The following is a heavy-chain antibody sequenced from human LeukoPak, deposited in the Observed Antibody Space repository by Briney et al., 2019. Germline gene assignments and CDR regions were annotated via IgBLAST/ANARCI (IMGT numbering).Heavy chain of an antibody. CDR1: GFTFSSYG. CDR3: AKDVVGQQWPENY. Sequence: GGSLRLSCAASGFTFSSYGMHWVRQAPGTGLEWVAFIQVDVSNELYADAVKGRFTISRDNSKNTLYLQMNSLRPDDTAVYYCAKDVVGQQWPENYWGQGTLVTVAS. V-gene: IGHV3-30*02. CDR2: IQVDVSNE. D-gene: IGHD6-19*01. J-gene: IGHJ4*02.